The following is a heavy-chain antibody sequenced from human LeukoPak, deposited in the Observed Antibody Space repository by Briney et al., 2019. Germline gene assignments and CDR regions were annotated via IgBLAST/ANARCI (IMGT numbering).Heavy chain of an antibody. CDR3: ARGTDSSGYYRGYYYYMDV. CDR1: GFTFSSYS. Sequence: PGGSLRLSCAASGFTFSSYSMNWVRQAPGKWLEWVSYISSSSSTIYYADSVKGRFTISRDNAKNSLYLQMNSLRAEDTAVYYCARGTDSSGYYRGYYYYMDVWGKGTTVTVSS. D-gene: IGHD3-22*01. CDR2: ISSSSSTI. J-gene: IGHJ6*03. V-gene: IGHV3-48*01.